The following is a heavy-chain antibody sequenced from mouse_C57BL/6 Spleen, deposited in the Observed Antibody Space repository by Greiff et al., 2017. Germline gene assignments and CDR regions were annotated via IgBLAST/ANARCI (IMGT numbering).Heavy chain of an antibody. CDR1: GFTFSSYA. CDR2: ISDGGSYT. CDR3: ARVGGNYGRYFDY. J-gene: IGHJ2*01. V-gene: IGHV5-4*03. Sequence: EVKVVESGGGLVKPGGSLKLSCAASGFTFSSYAMSWVRQTPEKRLEWVATISDGGSYTYYPDNVKGRFTISRDNAKNNLYLQMSHLKSEDTAMYYCARVGGNYGRYFDYWGQGTTLTVSS. D-gene: IGHD2-1*01.